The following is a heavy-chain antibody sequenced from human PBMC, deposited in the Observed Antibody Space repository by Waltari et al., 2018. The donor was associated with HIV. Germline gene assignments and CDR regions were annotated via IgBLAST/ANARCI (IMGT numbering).Heavy chain of an antibody. V-gene: IGHV1-69*01. CDR3: AREGPGYSSSYQRHWYFDL. Sequence: QVQLVQSGAEVKKPGSSVKVSCKASGGTFSSYAISWVRQAPGQGLGWVGGIIPILGTANYAQKFQGRVTITADEATSTAYMELSSLRSEDTAVYYCAREGPGYSSSYQRHWYFDLWGRGTLVTVSS. J-gene: IGHJ2*01. CDR2: IIPILGTA. CDR1: GGTFSSYA. D-gene: IGHD6-13*01.